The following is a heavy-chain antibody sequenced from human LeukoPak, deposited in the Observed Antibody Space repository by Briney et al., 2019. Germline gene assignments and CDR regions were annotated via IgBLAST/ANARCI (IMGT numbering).Heavy chain of an antibody. J-gene: IGHJ5*02. CDR2: IRPNDGTT. CDR1: GFTFSDYG. CDR3: VRGQTSLDNWFDP. Sequence: GGSLRLSCEASGFTFSDYGMNWVRQAPGKGLEWISYIRPNDGTTHYADSVKGRFTISRDNAKNSLSLQMTSLRADDSAVYYCVRGQTSLDNWFDPWGQGTLVIVSS. V-gene: IGHV3-48*03.